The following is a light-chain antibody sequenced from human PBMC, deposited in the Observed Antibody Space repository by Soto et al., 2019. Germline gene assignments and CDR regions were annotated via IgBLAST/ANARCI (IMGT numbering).Light chain of an antibody. Sequence: EIVMTQSPATLSVSPGERATLSCRARQSVSSNLARYQQKPGQAPRLLIYGASTRATGIPARFSGSGSGTEFTLTISSLQSEDFAVYSCQQYNNWPLTFGGGTKVEIK. V-gene: IGKV3-15*01. CDR3: QQYNNWPLT. CDR1: QSVSSN. CDR2: GAS. J-gene: IGKJ4*01.